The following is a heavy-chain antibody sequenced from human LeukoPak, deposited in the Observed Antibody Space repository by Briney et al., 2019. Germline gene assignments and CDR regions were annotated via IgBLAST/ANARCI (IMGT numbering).Heavy chain of an antibody. V-gene: IGHV6-1*01. Sequence: QTLSLTCAISGDSVSSNSAAWHWIRQSPSRGLEWLGRTYYRSKWYNDYAVSVKSRITINPDTSKNQFSLQLNSVTPEDTAVYYCARDRSYGTHYYYYYGMDVWGQGTTVTVSS. CDR3: ARDRSYGTHYYYYYGMDV. CDR1: GDSVSSNSAA. D-gene: IGHD5-18*01. CDR2: TYYRSKWYN. J-gene: IGHJ6*02.